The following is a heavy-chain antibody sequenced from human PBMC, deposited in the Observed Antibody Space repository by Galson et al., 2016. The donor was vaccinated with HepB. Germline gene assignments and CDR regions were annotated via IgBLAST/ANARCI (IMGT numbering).Heavy chain of an antibody. CDR1: GDSFTSGDYF. D-gene: IGHD3-16*01. J-gene: IGHJ4*01. CDR2: IYYTGRT. CDR3: ARISRGWGFFDY. Sequence: TLSLTCSVSGDSFTSGDYFWSWMRQHPGKGLQWIGYIYYTGRTYYRPSLSSRMTISLDTSKNQFSLELNSVTAADTAVYFCARISRGWGFFDYWGHGTLATVSS. V-gene: IGHV4-31*03.